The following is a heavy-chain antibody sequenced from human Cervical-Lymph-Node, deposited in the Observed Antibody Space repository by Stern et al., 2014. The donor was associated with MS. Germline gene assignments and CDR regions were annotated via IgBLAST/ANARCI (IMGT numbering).Heavy chain of an antibody. Sequence: QVQLQESGPGLVKPSQTLSLICTVSGGSISSGGYYWSWIRRHPGKGLEWIGYIHYSGRTSYNPSLKSRITISLDTSRRQFSLKLSSVTAADTALYHCARVLDYYGSGSDYQEYNWFDPWGQGTLVIVSS. CDR1: GGSISSGGYY. CDR3: ARVLDYYGSGSDYQEYNWFDP. V-gene: IGHV4-31*03. J-gene: IGHJ5*02. CDR2: IHYSGRT. D-gene: IGHD3-10*01.